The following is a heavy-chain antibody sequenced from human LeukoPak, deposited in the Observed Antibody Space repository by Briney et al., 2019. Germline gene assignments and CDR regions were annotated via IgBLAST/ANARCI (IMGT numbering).Heavy chain of an antibody. Sequence: GGSLRLSCAASGFTFSSYSMNWVRQAPGKGLEWVSSISSSSSYIYYADSVKGRFTISRDNAKNSLYLQMNSLRAEDTAVYYCARGRDYDSTTYWGDYYMDVWGKGTTVTVSS. CDR2: ISSSSSYI. CDR1: GFTFSSYS. V-gene: IGHV3-21*04. D-gene: IGHD2/OR15-2a*01. J-gene: IGHJ6*03. CDR3: ARGRDYDSTTYWGDYYMDV.